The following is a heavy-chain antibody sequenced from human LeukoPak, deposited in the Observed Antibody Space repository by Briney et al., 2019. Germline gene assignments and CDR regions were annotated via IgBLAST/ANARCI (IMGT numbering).Heavy chain of an antibody. CDR3: ARSGIAARQGNWFDP. Sequence: GESLKISCKGSGYSFTNYWIGWVRQMPGKGLEWMGIIYPGDSDTRYSPSFQGQVTISADKSISTAYLQWSSLKASDTAMYYCARSGIAARQGNWFDPWGQGTLVTVSS. J-gene: IGHJ5*02. CDR1: GYSFTNYW. V-gene: IGHV5-51*01. D-gene: IGHD6-6*01. CDR2: IYPGDSDT.